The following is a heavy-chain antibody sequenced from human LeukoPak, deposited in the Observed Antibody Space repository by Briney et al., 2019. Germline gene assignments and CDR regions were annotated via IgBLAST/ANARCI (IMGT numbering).Heavy chain of an antibody. CDR2: ISSSSSYI. CDR3: ARVMWSGGNWFDP. Sequence: PGGSLRLSCAASGFTFSSYSMNWVRQAPGKGLEWVSSISSSSSYIYYADSVKGRFTISRDNAKNSLYLQMNSLRAEDTAVYYCARVMWSGGNWFDPWGQGTLVTVSS. V-gene: IGHV3-21*01. D-gene: IGHD2-21*01. CDR1: GFTFSSYS. J-gene: IGHJ5*02.